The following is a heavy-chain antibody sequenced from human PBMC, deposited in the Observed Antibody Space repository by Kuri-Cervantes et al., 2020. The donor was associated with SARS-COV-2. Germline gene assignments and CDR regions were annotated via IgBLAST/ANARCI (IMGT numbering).Heavy chain of an antibody. Sequence: SETLSLTCAVSGYSISSGYYWGWIRQPPGKGLEWIGSIYHSGSTYYNPSLKSRVTISVDTSKNQFSLKLSSVTAADTAVYYCARAHPSSSSPPFFDYWGQGTLVTVSS. V-gene: IGHV4-38-2*01. CDR3: ARAHPSSSSPPFFDY. CDR2: IYHSGST. D-gene: IGHD6-6*01. CDR1: GYSISSGYY. J-gene: IGHJ4*02.